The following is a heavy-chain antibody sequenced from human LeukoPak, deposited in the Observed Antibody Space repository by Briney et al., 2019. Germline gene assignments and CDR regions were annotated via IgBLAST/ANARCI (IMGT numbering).Heavy chain of an antibody. Sequence: SETLSLTCTVSGGSISSSSYYWGWIRQPPGKGLEWIGSIYYSGSTYYNPSLKSRVTISVDTSKNQFSLKLSSVTAADTAVYYCARVGYSSGWYRSVYYYMDVWGKGTTVTVSS. V-gene: IGHV4-39*07. CDR2: IYYSGST. CDR1: GGSISSSSYY. J-gene: IGHJ6*03. D-gene: IGHD6-19*01. CDR3: ARVGYSSGWYRSVYYYMDV.